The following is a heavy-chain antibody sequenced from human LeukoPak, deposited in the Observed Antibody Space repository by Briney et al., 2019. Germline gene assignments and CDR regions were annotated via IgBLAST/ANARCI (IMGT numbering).Heavy chain of an antibody. V-gene: IGHV3-23*01. Sequence: GSLRLSCAASGFSLSSYDMTWVRQAPGKGLEWVSAVSGSGGSAFYADSVKGRFTISRDNSKNTLYLQMNSLRAEDTAVYYCAKQSGERLYAVFDIWGQGTMVTVSS. J-gene: IGHJ3*02. CDR1: GFSLSSYD. D-gene: IGHD1-1*01. CDR3: AKQSGERLYAVFDI. CDR2: VSGSGGSA.